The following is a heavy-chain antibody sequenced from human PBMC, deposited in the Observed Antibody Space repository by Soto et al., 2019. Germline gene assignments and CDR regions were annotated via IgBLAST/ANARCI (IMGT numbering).Heavy chain of an antibody. J-gene: IGHJ4*02. CDR2: ISYSGST. Sequence: NPSETLSLTCTVSGDSVSSSSYYWTWVRQPPGKGLEWIGYISYSGSTDYNPSLQSRVTISIDTSKNQFSLRLTSVTAADTAFYYCARDIRGYSRAFDYWGQGTLVTVSS. V-gene: IGHV4-61*01. CDR1: GDSVSSSSYY. CDR3: ARDIRGYSRAFDY. D-gene: IGHD5-18*01.